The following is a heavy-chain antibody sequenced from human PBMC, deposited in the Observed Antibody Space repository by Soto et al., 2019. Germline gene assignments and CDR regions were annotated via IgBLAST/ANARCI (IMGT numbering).Heavy chain of an antibody. J-gene: IGHJ5*02. CDR3: ARVPGP. CDR2: IYHSGST. CDR1: GGSISSSTHF. V-gene: IGHV4-39*07. Sequence: SETLSLTCTVSGGSISSSTHFWGWIRQPPGKGLEWIGYIYHSGSTYYNPSLKSRVTISVDRSKNQFSLKLSSVTAADTAVYYCARVPGPWGQGTLVTVSS. D-gene: IGHD3-10*01.